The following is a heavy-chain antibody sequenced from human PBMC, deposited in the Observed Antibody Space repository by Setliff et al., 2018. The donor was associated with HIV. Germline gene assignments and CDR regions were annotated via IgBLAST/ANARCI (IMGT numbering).Heavy chain of an antibody. J-gene: IGHJ4*02. V-gene: IGHV1-46*01. Sequence: ASVKVSCKASGYTFTSCFMHWVRQAPGQGLEYMGIINPSDGTTDYTQKFQDRVTISRDNAKNSLYLQMNSLRAEDTAVYYCARDGLEGDMAGRQRTYVFDYWGQGTLVTVSS. CDR2: INPSDGTT. CDR1: GYTFTSCF. CDR3: ARDGLEGDMAGRQRTYVFDY. D-gene: IGHD2-15*01.